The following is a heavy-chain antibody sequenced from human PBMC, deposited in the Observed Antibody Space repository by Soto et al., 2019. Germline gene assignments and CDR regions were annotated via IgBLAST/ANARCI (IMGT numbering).Heavy chain of an antibody. Sequence: SGPTLVNPTQTLTLTCTFSGFSLSSSGMRVSWIRQPPGKALEWLARIDWDDDKFYRPSLKTRLTISKDTSRNPVVLIMTNMAPVDAGTYCCARKRGQLRGIHFGFWGQGILVPVS. V-gene: IGHV2-70*04. CDR1: GFSLSSSGMR. CDR3: ARKRGQLRGIHFGF. CDR2: IDWDDDK. J-gene: IGHJ4*02. D-gene: IGHD3-16*01.